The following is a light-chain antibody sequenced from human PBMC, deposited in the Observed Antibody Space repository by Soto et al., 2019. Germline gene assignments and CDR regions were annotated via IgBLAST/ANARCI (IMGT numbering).Light chain of an antibody. CDR2: GAS. V-gene: IGKV3-20*01. J-gene: IGKJ4*01. Sequence: EIVLTQSPGTLSLSPGERATLSCRASQSVSSIYLAWYQQKPGQAPRRLIYGASSRPTGIPDRFSGSGSGTDFTLTISRLEPEDFAVYYCQQYGSSALTFGGGNKVEIK. CDR1: QSVSSIY. CDR3: QQYGSSALT.